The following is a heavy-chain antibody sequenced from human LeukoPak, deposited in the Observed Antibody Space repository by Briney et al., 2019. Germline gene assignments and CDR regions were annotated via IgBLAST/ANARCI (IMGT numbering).Heavy chain of an antibody. CDR1: GDSISSRTYY. V-gene: IGHV4-39*01. CDR2: IMYNGDT. J-gene: IGHJ5*02. CDR3: ARRAAGRNWFDP. Sequence: SETLSLTCAVSGDSISSRTYYWAWIRQPPGKGLECIGVIMYNGDTYYNVSLKSRLTMSIDTSKNQFSLMLTSVTASDTAVYYCARRAAGRNWFDPWGQGTLVTVSS. D-gene: IGHD6-13*01.